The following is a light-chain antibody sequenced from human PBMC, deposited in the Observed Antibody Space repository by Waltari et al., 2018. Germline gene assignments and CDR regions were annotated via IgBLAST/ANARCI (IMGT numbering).Light chain of an antibody. CDR1: NSDIGRYNY. CDR3: ASYTSSNTVI. V-gene: IGLV2-14*03. J-gene: IGLJ2*01. Sequence: QSALTQPASVSGSAGQSIAISCSGTNSDIGRYNYVSWYQQHPGNAPRLIIYDVSRWPSGVSNRFIGSKSGITASLAISGLQAEDEGDYFCASYTSSNTVIFG. CDR2: DVS.